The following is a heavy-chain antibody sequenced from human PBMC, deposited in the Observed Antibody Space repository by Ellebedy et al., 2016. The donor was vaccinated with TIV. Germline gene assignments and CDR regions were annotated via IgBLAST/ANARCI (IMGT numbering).Heavy chain of an antibody. J-gene: IGHJ4*02. D-gene: IGHD3-3*01. Sequence: PGGSLRLSCAASGFTFSAYGLPWVRQAPGKGLEGVAVIWRDGSREIYADSVKGRFTISSDNSKNTVFLQMNSLRAEDTAVYYCARESDLGSIGAGFDYWGQGDLVTVSS. CDR1: GFTFSAYG. V-gene: IGHV3-33*01. CDR3: ARESDLGSIGAGFDY. CDR2: IWRDGSRE.